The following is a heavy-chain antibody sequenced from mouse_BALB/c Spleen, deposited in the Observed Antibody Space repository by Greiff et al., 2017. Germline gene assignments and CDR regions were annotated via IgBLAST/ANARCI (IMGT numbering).Heavy chain of an antibody. V-gene: IGHV3-2*02. CDR2: ISYSGST. CDR3: ARRGLGYGSPFAY. Sequence: EVMLVESGPGLVKPSQSLSLTCTVTGYSITSDYAWNWIRQFPGNKLEWMGYISYSGSTSYNPSLKSRISITRDTSKNQFFLQLNSVTTEDTATYYCARRGLGYGSPFAYWGQGTLVTVSA. CDR1: GYSITSDYA. D-gene: IGHD1-1*01. J-gene: IGHJ3*01.